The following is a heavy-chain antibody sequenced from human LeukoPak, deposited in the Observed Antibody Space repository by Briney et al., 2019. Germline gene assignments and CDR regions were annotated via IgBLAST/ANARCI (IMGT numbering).Heavy chain of an antibody. CDR3: ARWKMELQRNAFNF. D-gene: IGHD1-26*01. CDR1: GFTFRTYW. Sequence: GGSLRLSCAASGFTFRTYWMSWIRQAPGKEPEWVADINQDGSEEYYLQSVRGRFTVSRDNAQNAVFLQMTNLRADDTAVYYCARWKMELQRNAFNFWGQGTVVTVSS. CDR2: INQDGSEE. J-gene: IGHJ3*01. V-gene: IGHV3-7*01.